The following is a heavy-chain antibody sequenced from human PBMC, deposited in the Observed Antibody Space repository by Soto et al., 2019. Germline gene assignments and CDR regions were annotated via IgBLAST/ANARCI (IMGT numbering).Heavy chain of an antibody. CDR1: GYTFNDFY. Sequence: QVQLVQSGAEVKKPGASVKVSCKTSGYTFNDFYINWVREAPGQGLEWLGWINPNSGDTHYGQHFQGRVPLIADTSINTTYMQLSSLAPGDTAIYYCARDLRGYSNWFHPWGQGTLVTVSS. D-gene: IGHD5-18*01. V-gene: IGHV1-2*02. CDR3: ARDLRGYSNWFHP. CDR2: INPNSGDT. J-gene: IGHJ5*02.